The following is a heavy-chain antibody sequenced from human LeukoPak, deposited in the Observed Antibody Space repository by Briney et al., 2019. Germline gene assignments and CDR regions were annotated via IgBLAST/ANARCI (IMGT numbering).Heavy chain of an antibody. Sequence: GGSLRLSCAASGFTFSTYAMSWVRQAPGKGPEWVSAISGSGASTYYADSVKGRFTISRDNSKNTLYLQMNSLRAEDTAVYYCAKKGIAAAGWFDPWGQGTLVTVSS. J-gene: IGHJ5*02. CDR1: GFTFSTYA. V-gene: IGHV3-23*01. D-gene: IGHD6-13*01. CDR3: AKKGIAAAGWFDP. CDR2: ISGSGAST.